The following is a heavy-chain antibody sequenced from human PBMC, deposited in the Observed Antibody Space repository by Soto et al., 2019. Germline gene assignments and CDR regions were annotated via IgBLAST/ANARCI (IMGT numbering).Heavy chain of an antibody. CDR2: ISGSGGTT. CDR3: AKRPYDLWSGYYSDY. CDR1: GFTFSRYA. Sequence: GGSLRLSCAASGFTFSRYAMNWVRQATGKGLEWVSGISGSGGTTSYADSVKGRFTISRDNSKNTLYLQMDSLRAEDTAVYYCAKRPYDLWSGYYSDYWGQGTLVTVSS. V-gene: IGHV3-23*01. J-gene: IGHJ4*02. D-gene: IGHD3-3*01.